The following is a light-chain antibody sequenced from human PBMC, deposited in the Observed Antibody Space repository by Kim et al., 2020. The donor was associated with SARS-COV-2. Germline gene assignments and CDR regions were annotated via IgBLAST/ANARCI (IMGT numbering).Light chain of an antibody. Sequence: SYELTQPPSVSVSPGQTATITCSGENLANKYVCWYHQKTGQSPVLVMHQDARRPAGSPERFSGSNSGTTATLTISGTQPLDEGDYYCQAWDSNIVIFGGG. CDR1: NLANKY. CDR2: QDA. J-gene: IGLJ2*01. CDR3: QAWDSNIVI. V-gene: IGLV3-1*01.